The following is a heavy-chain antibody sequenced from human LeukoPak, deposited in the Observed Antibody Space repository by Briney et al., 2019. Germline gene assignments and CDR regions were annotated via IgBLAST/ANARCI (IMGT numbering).Heavy chain of an antibody. CDR3: ARDCDGRTGCYVRDY. V-gene: IGHV3-11*04. Sequence: GGSLRLSCAASGFTFSDYYLSWIRQAPGKGLEWVSYTSGSGNTIYYADSVKGRFTISRDNTKNSLFLQMNSLRGEDTAVYYCARDCDGRTGCYVRDYWGQGTPVTVSS. CDR2: TSGSGNTI. D-gene: IGHD2-2*01. CDR1: GFTFSDYY. J-gene: IGHJ4*02.